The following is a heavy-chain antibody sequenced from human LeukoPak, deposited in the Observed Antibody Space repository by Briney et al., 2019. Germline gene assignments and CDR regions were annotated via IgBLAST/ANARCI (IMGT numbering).Heavy chain of an antibody. V-gene: IGHV3-48*01. CDR2: ISSSSSTI. D-gene: IGHD6-6*01. CDR3: ARDPGYSSSQVNWFDP. Sequence: SGGSLRLSCAASGFTFSSYSMNWVRQAPGKGLEWVSYISSSSSTIYYADSVKGRFTISRDNAKNSLYLQMNSLRAEDTAVYYCARDPGYSSSQVNWFDPWGQGTLVTVSS. CDR1: GFTFSSYS. J-gene: IGHJ5*02.